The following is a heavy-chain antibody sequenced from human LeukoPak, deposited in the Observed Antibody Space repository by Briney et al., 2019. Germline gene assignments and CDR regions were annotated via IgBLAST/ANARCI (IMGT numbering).Heavy chain of an antibody. Sequence: PGGSLRLSCAASGFKFSDYWMSWVRQAPGKGPEWVANIKEDGSEEYYVDSVKGRFTVSRDNARNSLFLQMNSLRVEDTAPYYCATYKNWVAGDVWGQGTTVSVSS. V-gene: IGHV3-7*01. CDR2: IKEDGSEE. D-gene: IGHD1-14*01. J-gene: IGHJ6*02. CDR3: ATYKNWVAGDV. CDR1: GFKFSDYW.